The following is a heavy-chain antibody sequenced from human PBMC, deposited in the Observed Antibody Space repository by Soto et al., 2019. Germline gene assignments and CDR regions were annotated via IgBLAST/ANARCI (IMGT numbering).Heavy chain of an antibody. V-gene: IGHV3-30-3*01. D-gene: IGHD1-1*01. CDR1: GFTFSDYP. CDR3: VRCWGTGDGSNLGYNWLDP. Sequence: GGSLRLSCAVFGFTFSDYPMYWFRQAPGKGLEWVAIVSHDGSNKWYADFVKGRFTISRDNAKNTLYLQMNSLRAEDTAVYYCVRCWGTGDGSNLGYNWLDPWGQGTLVTVS. J-gene: IGHJ5*02. CDR2: VSHDGSNK.